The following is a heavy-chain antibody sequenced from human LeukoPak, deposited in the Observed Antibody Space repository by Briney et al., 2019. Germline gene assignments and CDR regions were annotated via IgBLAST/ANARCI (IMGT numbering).Heavy chain of an antibody. Sequence: GPTLVNPTQTLTLTCTFSGFSLTTSGVGVGWIRQPPGKALEWLALIYWNEHKPYTPALRSTPTVTKDPPKNPVVLTMTNMYPVDTATYYCAHSYARGSNYYSRFDYWGQGTLVTVSS. J-gene: IGHJ4*02. V-gene: IGHV2-5*01. CDR1: GFSLTTSGVG. D-gene: IGHD3-10*01. CDR3: AHSYARGSNYYSRFDY. CDR2: IYWNEHK.